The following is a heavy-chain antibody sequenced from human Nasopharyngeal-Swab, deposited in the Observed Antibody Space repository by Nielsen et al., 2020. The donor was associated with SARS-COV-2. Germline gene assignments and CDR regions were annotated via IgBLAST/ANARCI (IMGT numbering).Heavy chain of an antibody. J-gene: IGHJ4*02. CDR2: IWYDGSNK. D-gene: IGHD6-19*01. CDR1: GFTVSSNY. V-gene: IGHV3-33*08. CDR3: ATKSSGWFGVDF. Sequence: GESLKISCAASGFTVSSNYMSWVRQAPGKGLEWVAVIWYDGSNKYYADSVKGRFTISRDKSKNTLYLQMNSLRAEDTAVYYCATKSSGWFGVDFWGQGTLVTVSS.